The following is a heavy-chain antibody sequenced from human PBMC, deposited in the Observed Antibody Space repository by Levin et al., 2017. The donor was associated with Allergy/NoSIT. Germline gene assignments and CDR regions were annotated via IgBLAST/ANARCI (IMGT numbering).Heavy chain of an antibody. CDR2: ISYDGSNK. CDR3: AKGYSGWHQEYFQY. Sequence: GGSLRLSCAASGFTFSSYGMHWVRQAPGKGLEWVAVISYDGSNKYYADSVKGRFTISRDNSKNTLYLQMNSLRAEDTAVYYCAKGYSGWHQEYFQYWGQGTLVTVSS. J-gene: IGHJ1*01. V-gene: IGHV3-30*18. D-gene: IGHD6-19*01. CDR1: GFTFSSYG.